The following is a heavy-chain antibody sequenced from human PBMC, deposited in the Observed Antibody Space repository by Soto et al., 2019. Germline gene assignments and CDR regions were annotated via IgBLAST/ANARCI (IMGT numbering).Heavy chain of an antibody. V-gene: IGHV3-30*18. J-gene: IGHJ6*02. Sequence: PGGSLRLSCAASGFTFSSYGMHWVRQAPGKGLEWVAVISYDGSKKYYADSVKGRFTISRDNSKNTLYLQMNSLRAEDTAVYYCAKISGQNYYYYYGMDVWGQGTTVTVSS. CDR3: AKISGQNYYYYYGMDV. CDR1: GFTFSSYG. CDR2: ISYDGSKK.